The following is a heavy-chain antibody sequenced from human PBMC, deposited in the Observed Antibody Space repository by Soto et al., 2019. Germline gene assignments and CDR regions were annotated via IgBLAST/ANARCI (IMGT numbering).Heavy chain of an antibody. V-gene: IGHV3-30*18. CDR2: ISYDGSNK. CDR3: AKARSVGDYVWGSYRYTGAASDY. D-gene: IGHD3-16*02. CDR1: GFTFSSYG. J-gene: IGHJ4*02. Sequence: QVQLVESGGGVVQPGRSLRLSCAASGFTFSSYGMHWVRQAPGKGLEWVAVISYDGSNKYYADSVKGRFTISRDNSKNPLYLQMNSLRAEDTAVYYCAKARSVGDYVWGSYRYTGAASDYWGQGTLVTVSS.